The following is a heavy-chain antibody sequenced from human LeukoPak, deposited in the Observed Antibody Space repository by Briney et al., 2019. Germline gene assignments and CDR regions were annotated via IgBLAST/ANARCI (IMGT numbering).Heavy chain of an antibody. Sequence: QSGGSLRLSCAASGFTFSSYAMHWVRQAPGKGLEWVAVISYDGSNKYYADSVKGRFTISRDNSKNTLYLQMNSLRAEDTAVYYCARSYYDSSGYPHSDLDYWGQGTLVTVSS. V-gene: IGHV3-30-3*01. CDR2: ISYDGSNK. J-gene: IGHJ4*02. CDR1: GFTFSSYA. CDR3: ARSYYDSSGYPHSDLDY. D-gene: IGHD3-22*01.